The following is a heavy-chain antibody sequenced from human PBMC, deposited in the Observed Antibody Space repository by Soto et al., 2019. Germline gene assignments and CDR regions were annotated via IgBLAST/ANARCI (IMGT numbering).Heavy chain of an antibody. J-gene: IGHJ6*02. CDR2: ICYDGTNA. CDR1: GFTFNTYG. D-gene: IGHD5-18*01. V-gene: IGHV3-33*01. Sequence: QVQLVESGGGVVRPGRSLRLACEASGFTFNTYGMHWVRQAPGKGLQWVAVICYDGTNAYYADPVKGRFTISRDNSKDTLYLEMNNLRAEDTSVYYCARVEGPLIHSDHYYYGMDVWGQGTKVTV. CDR3: ARVEGPLIHSDHYYYGMDV.